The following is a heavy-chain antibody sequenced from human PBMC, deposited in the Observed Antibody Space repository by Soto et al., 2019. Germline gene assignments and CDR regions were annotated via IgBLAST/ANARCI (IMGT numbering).Heavy chain of an antibody. J-gene: IGHJ6*02. CDR2: ISAYNGNT. D-gene: IGHD3-10*01. V-gene: IGHV1-18*01. Sequence: QVQLVQSGAEVKKPGASVKVSCKASGYTVTSYGISWVRQAPGQGLEWMGWISAYNGNTNYAQKLQGRVTMTTDTSTSTAYMELRSLRSDDTAVYYCARDLPLWFGELLPQDYYYYGMDVWGQGTTVTVSS. CDR1: GYTVTSYG. CDR3: ARDLPLWFGELLPQDYYYYGMDV.